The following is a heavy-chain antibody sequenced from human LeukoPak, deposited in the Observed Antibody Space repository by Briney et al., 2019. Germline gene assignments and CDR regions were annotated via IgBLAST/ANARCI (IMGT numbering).Heavy chain of an antibody. J-gene: IGHJ6*02. CDR1: GYTFTSNY. CDR2: IYPRDGST. CDR3: ATQRAYCGGDCSTPNGMDV. V-gene: IGHV1-46*01. D-gene: IGHD2-21*02. Sequence: ASVKVSCKASGYTFTSNYIHWVRQAPGQGLEWMGMIYPRDGSTSYAQKFQGRVTVTRDTSTSTVHMELSGLRSEDTAVYYCATQRAYCGGDCSTPNGMDVWGQGTTVTVSS.